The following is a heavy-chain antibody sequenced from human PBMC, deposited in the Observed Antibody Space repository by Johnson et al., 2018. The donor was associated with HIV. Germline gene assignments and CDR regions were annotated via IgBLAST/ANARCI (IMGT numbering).Heavy chain of an antibody. V-gene: IGHV3-64*01. D-gene: IGHD1-26*01. J-gene: IGHJ3*02. CDR2: ISSDGGSS. Sequence: EVQLVESGGGLVQPGGSLRLSCAASGFTFSSYAMHWVRQAPGKGLEYVSAISSDGGSSYSANSVKGRFTISRDNSKNTLFLQMNSLRPEDTSVYYCAKDRYGGSYPDAFDIWGQGTMVTVSS. CDR1: GFTFSSYA. CDR3: AKDRYGGSYPDAFDI.